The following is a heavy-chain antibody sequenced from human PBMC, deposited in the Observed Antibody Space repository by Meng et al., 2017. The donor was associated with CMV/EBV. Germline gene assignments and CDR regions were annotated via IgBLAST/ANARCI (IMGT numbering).Heavy chain of an antibody. Sequence: SVKVSCKASGGTFSSYAISWVRQAPGQGLEWMGGIIPIPGIANYAQKFQGRVTITADKSTSTAYMELSSLRSEDTAVYYCARSAPSRSITMIVVVIDPLYYYYGMDVWGQGTTVTVSS. V-gene: IGHV1-69*10. CDR2: IIPIPGIA. D-gene: IGHD3-22*01. CDR3: ARSAPSRSITMIVVVIDPLYYYYGMDV. J-gene: IGHJ6*02. CDR1: GGTFSSYA.